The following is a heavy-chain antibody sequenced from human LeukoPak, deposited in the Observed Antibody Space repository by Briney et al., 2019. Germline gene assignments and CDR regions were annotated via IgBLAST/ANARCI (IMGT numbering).Heavy chain of an antibody. J-gene: IGHJ4*02. CDR3: ARDKQPGDY. CDR2: IHYSGST. V-gene: IGHV4-59*01. Sequence: PSETLSLTCTVSGGSISSYYWSWLRQPPGRGLEWIGYIHYSGSTTHNPSLKSRVTISVDTPKNQFSLKLSSVTAADTAVYYCARDKQPGDYWGQGTLVTVSS. CDR1: GGSISSYY. D-gene: IGHD5-18*01.